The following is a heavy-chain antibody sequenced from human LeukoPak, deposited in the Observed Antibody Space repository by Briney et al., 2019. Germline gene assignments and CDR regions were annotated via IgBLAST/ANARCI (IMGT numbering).Heavy chain of an antibody. V-gene: IGHV1-2*02. CDR1: GYTFTGYY. D-gene: IGHD6-6*01. Sequence: ASVKVSCKASGYTFTGYYMHWVRQAPGQGLEWMGWINLNSGGTNYAQKFQGRVTMTRDTSISTAYMELSRLRSDDTAVYYCARAIAARLCDYWGQGTLVTVSS. CDR2: INLNSGGT. J-gene: IGHJ4*02. CDR3: ARAIAARLCDY.